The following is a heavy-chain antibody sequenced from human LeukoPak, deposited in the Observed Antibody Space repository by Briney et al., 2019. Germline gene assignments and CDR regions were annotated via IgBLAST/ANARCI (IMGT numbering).Heavy chain of an antibody. CDR1: GFTVSSYS. CDR3: ASSGSYRFDY. D-gene: IGHD1-26*01. J-gene: IGHJ4*02. V-gene: IGHV3-48*02. Sequence: GGSLRLSCAASGFTVSSYSMYWVRQAPGRGLEWVSHITASGTAMFYADSVKGRFTISRDNAKNSLYLQMNSLRDEDTAVYYCASSGSYRFDYWGQGTLVTVSS. CDR2: ITASGTAM.